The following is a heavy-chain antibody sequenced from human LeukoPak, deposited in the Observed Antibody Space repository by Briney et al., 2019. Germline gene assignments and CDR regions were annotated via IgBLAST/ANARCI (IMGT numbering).Heavy chain of an antibody. CDR2: IYSGGTT. CDR1: GFTFSSYS. CDR3: ARERSSTSNYYYYYYYMDV. J-gene: IGHJ6*03. Sequence: GGSLRLSCAASGFTFSSYSMNWVRQAPGKGLEWVSVIYSGGTTYSADSVKGRFTMSRDNSKNTLYLQMNSLRAEDTAVYYCARERSSTSNYYYYYYYMDVWGKGTTVTVSS. V-gene: IGHV3-66*02. D-gene: IGHD2-2*01.